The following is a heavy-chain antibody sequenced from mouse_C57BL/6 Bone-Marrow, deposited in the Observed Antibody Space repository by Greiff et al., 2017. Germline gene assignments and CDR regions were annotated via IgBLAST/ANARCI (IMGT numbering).Heavy chain of an antibody. CDR1: GYAFTNYL. CDR2: INPGSGGT. J-gene: IGHJ4*01. Sequence: VKLMESGAELVRPGTSVKVSCKASGYAFTNYLIEWVKQRPGQGLEWIGVINPGSGGTNYNEKFKGKATLTADKSSSTAYMQLSSLTSEDSAVYFCARWLRGGNYAMDYWGQGTSVTVSS. D-gene: IGHD2-2*01. CDR3: ARWLRGGNYAMDY. V-gene: IGHV1-54*01.